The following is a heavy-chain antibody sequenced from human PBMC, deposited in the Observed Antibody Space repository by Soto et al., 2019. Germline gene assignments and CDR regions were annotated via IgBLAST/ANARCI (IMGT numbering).Heavy chain of an antibody. CDR1: GFTFSSYG. CDR3: AKVRADYYYGSGAFDY. Sequence: QVKLVESWGGVVQPGRSLRLSCAASGFTFSSYGMHWVRQAPGKGLEWVALISSDGSNKYYADSVKGRFTISRDNSKNTLYLQMNTLRAEDTAVYYCAKVRADYYYGSGAFDYWGQGTLVTVSS. D-gene: IGHD3-10*01. J-gene: IGHJ4*02. CDR2: ISSDGSNK. V-gene: IGHV3-30*18.